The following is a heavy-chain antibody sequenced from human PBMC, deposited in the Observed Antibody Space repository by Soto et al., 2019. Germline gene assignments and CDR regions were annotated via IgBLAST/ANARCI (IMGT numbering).Heavy chain of an antibody. J-gene: IGHJ6*02. Sequence: DAVKISCKGSGDNFITYWRSWVHQMTGKGLEWMGRIDPTDSYTKYSPSFEGHDTISADKSISTAYLQWSSLKASDSAVYYCARLSRASFALDVWGQGTTVTVSS. CDR2: IDPTDSYT. D-gene: IGHD3-16*01. CDR1: GDNFITYW. V-gene: IGHV5-10-1*01. CDR3: ARLSRASFALDV.